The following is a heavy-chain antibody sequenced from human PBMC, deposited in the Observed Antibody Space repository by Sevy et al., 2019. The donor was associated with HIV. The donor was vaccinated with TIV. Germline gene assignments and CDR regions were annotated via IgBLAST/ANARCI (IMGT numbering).Heavy chain of an antibody. CDR1: GGSVSSDSYY. D-gene: IGHD1-1*01. J-gene: IGHJ3*02. Sequence: SETLTLTCIVSGGSVSSDSYYWSWIRQPPGQGLDWIGYIYYNGSTNYNPSLKRRVTISLDTSKNHFSLKLSSVTAADTAGYYCARDYPHWNGFDIWGQGTVVTVSS. CDR2: IYYNGST. V-gene: IGHV4-61*01. CDR3: ARDYPHWNGFDI.